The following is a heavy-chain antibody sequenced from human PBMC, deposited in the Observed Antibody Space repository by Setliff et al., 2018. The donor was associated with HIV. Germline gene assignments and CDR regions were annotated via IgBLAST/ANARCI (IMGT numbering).Heavy chain of an antibody. CDR3: ARDVPTYCSSINCYDTMNQNWFDP. D-gene: IGHD2-2*01. J-gene: IGHJ5*02. CDR2: ISAYNGHT. Sequence: ASVKVSCKASGSSFTSYGLNWVRQAPGQGLEWMGWISAYNGHTNYAQKFQGRVTMTIDTSTSTAYTELRSLRSDDTAVYYCARDVPTYCSSINCYDTMNQNWFDPWGQGTLVTVSS. V-gene: IGHV1-18*01. CDR1: GSSFTSYG.